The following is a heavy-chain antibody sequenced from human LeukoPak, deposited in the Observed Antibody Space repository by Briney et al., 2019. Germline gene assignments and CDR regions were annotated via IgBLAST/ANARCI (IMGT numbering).Heavy chain of an antibody. Sequence: GESLKISCKGSGYSFTSYWISWVRQMPGKGLEWMGIIYPGDSDTRYSPSFQGQVTISADKSISTAYLQWSSLKASDTAMYYCARHKRQCSGGSCYSDYFDYWGQGTLVTVSS. CDR1: GYSFTSYW. V-gene: IGHV5-51*01. J-gene: IGHJ4*02. D-gene: IGHD2-15*01. CDR3: ARHKRQCSGGSCYSDYFDY. CDR2: IYPGDSDT.